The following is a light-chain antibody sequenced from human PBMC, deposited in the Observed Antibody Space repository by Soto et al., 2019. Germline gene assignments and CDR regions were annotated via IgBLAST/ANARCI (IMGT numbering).Light chain of an antibody. Sequence: EIVWTQSPGTLSLSPGERATLSCRASQSFNSIYLAWYQQKPGQAPRLLIYGASSRATGIPDRFSGSGSGTDFTLTISRLEPEDFAVYYCHQYDSWTFGQGTKVDIK. CDR1: QSFNSIY. CDR2: GAS. J-gene: IGKJ1*01. V-gene: IGKV3-20*01. CDR3: HQYDSWT.